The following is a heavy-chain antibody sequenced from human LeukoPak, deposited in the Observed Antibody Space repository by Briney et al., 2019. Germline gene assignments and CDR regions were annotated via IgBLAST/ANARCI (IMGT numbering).Heavy chain of an antibody. J-gene: IGHJ4*02. CDR1: SGSISSYY. Sequence: PETLSLTCTVSSGSISSYYWSWIRQPPGKGLEWIGYIYYSGSTNYNPSLKSRVTISVDTSKNQFSLKLSSVTAADTAVYYCARHRTGEVDYWGQGTLVTVSS. CDR3: ARHRTGEVDY. V-gene: IGHV4-59*08. CDR2: IYYSGST. D-gene: IGHD7-27*01.